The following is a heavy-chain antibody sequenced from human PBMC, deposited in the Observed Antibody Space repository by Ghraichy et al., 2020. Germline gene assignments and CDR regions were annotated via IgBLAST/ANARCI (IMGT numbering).Heavy chain of an antibody. Sequence: GESLRLSCAASGFTFSDHYMDWVRQAPGKGLEWIGRVRNKPWGHTTEYATSVKGRITISRYDSKESMYLQMNSLRTEDTAVYYCARSRSGNILDLWGRGTLVTVSS. CDR3: ARSRSGNILDL. CDR1: GFTFSDHY. D-gene: IGHD3-10*01. J-gene: IGHJ2*01. V-gene: IGHV3-72*01. CDR2: VRNKPWGHTT.